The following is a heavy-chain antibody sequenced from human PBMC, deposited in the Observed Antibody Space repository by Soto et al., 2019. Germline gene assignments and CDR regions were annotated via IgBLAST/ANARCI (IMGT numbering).Heavy chain of an antibody. CDR2: IYYSGST. V-gene: IGHV4-31*03. CDR1: GGFISSGGYY. D-gene: IGHD1-20*01. CDR3: ARLDRYYHYMDV. J-gene: IGHJ6*03. Sequence: SLTCSVSGGFISSGGYYWSWIRQHPGKGLEWIGYIYYSGSTYYNPSLKSRVTISVDTSKNQFSLKLSSVTAADTAVYYCARLDRYYHYMDVWGKGTTVTVSS.